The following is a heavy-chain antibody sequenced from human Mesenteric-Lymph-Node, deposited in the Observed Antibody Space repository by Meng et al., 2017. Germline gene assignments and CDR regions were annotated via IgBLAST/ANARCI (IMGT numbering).Heavy chain of an antibody. Sequence: LPVYGQRLVMPYGALSRACSVSGVSSSTSCYYWGRIRQPPGKGLEWIGSIGHSGFTYYTPSLKSRVTVSIDTSRNQFSLWLTSVTAADTAVYYCVRSSAWVRTGFDPWGQGTLVTVSS. V-gene: IGHV4-39*01. J-gene: IGHJ5*02. CDR3: VRSSAWVRTGFDP. CDR2: IGHSGFT. CDR1: GVSSSTSCYY. D-gene: IGHD6-19*01.